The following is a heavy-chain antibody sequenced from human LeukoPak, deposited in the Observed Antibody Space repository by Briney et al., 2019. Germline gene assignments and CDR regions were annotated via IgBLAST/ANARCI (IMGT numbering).Heavy chain of an antibody. CDR3: AKERHVWGSYRPPSGAFDI. Sequence: PGGSLRLSCVASGFTFNTYAMSWVRQAPGKGLEWVSVIAASVTTTYYVESVKGRFTISRDNSKNTVYLQMNSLRAEDTAIYYCAKERHVWGSYRPPSGAFDIWGQGTMVTVSS. D-gene: IGHD3-16*02. CDR1: GFTFNTYA. V-gene: IGHV3-23*01. CDR2: IAASVTTT. J-gene: IGHJ3*02.